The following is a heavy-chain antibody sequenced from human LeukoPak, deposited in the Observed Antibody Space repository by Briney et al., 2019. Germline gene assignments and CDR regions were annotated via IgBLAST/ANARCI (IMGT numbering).Heavy chain of an antibody. Sequence: PSQTLSLTCTVSGGSISSGGYYWSWIRQHPGKGLEWIGYIYYSGSTYYNPSLKSRLTISVDTSKNQFTLKLSSVTAADTAVYYCARLRVSGSYLYYFDYWGQGTLVTVSS. CDR3: ARLRVSGSYLYYFDY. CDR2: IYYSGST. V-gene: IGHV4-31*03. J-gene: IGHJ4*02. D-gene: IGHD1-26*01. CDR1: GGSISSGGYY.